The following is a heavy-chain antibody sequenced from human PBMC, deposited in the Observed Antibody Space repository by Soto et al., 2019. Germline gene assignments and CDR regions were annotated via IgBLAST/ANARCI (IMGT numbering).Heavy chain of an antibody. D-gene: IGHD6-19*01. CDR3: ARDSAVAGRHYYYYYGMDV. Sequence: GESLKISCKGSGYSFTSYWIGWVRQMPGKGLEWMGIIYPGDSDTRYSPSFQGQVTISADKSISTAYLQWSSLKASDTAMYYCARDSAVAGRHYYYYYGMDVWGQGTTVTVSS. CDR1: GYSFTSYW. V-gene: IGHV5-51*01. J-gene: IGHJ6*02. CDR2: IYPGDSDT.